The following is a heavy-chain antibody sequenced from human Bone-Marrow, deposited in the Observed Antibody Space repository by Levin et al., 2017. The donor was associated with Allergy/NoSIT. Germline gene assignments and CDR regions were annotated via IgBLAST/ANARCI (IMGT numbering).Heavy chain of an antibody. CDR3: AKRGRGYSDGEFDY. V-gene: IGHV3-23*01. CDR2: ISGSGGST. J-gene: IGHJ4*02. CDR1: GFTFSSYA. Sequence: RGESLKISCAASGFTFSSYAMSWVRQAPGKGLEWVSAISGSGGSTYYADSVKGRFTISRDNSKNTLYLQMNSLRAEDTAVYYCAKRGRGYSDGEFDYWGQGTLVTVSS. D-gene: IGHD5-18*01.